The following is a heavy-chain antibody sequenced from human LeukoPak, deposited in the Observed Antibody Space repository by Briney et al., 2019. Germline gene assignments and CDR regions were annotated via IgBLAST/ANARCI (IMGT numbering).Heavy chain of an antibody. CDR3: VRSLTAREYFQH. D-gene: IGHD6-6*01. J-gene: IGHJ1*01. V-gene: IGHV3-30*02. CDR2: IHSEGNNK. Sequence: GGSLSLSCAASGFTFSTSGMHWVRQAPGKGLEWVTFIHSEGNNKQYADSVKGRFTISRDNSKNSLSLQMNSLRTEDTAVYYCVRSLTAREYFQHWGQGTLVTVSS. CDR1: GFTFSTSG.